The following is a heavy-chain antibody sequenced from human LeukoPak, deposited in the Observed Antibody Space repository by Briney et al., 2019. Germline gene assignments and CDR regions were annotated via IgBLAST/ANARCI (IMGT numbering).Heavy chain of an antibody. CDR2: ISAYNDHT. J-gene: IGHJ4*02. CDR1: GYTFNSYG. D-gene: IGHD3-10*01. V-gene: IGHV1-18*01. CDR3: ARDPYGSGRTTVLFDY. Sequence: ASVKVSCKGSGYTFNSYGISWVRQAPGQGLEWMGWISAYNDHTNYAQKLQDRVTMTTDTSTSTVYMELRSLRSDDTAVYYCARDPYGSGRTTVLFDYWGQGTLVTVSS.